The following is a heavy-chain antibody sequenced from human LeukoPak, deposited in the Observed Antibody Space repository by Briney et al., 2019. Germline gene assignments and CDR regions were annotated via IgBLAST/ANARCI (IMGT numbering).Heavy chain of an antibody. CDR2: ISGNGHQT. V-gene: IGHV3-23*01. J-gene: IGHJ4*02. D-gene: IGHD3-22*01. CDR3: AKDANYYDSSGYLIPFDY. CDR1: GFTFSRFA. Sequence: GGSRRLSCSAYGFTFSRFAMTWVRQLPGRGLEWVSSISGNGHQTYYADSVKGRFSVSRDNSKNILYLQMDSLRADDSALYYCAKDANYYDSSGYLIPFDYWGQGTLVTVSS.